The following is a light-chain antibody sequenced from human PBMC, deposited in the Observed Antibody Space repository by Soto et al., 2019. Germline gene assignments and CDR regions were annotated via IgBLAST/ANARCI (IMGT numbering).Light chain of an antibody. CDR3: QQNGALPPT. V-gene: IGKV3-20*01. J-gene: IGKJ1*01. CDR2: DTS. Sequence: EVVLTQSPGTLSLSPGASATLSCRASQSVISNFLAWYQQKPTQAPRLLIYDTSTRATGIPDRFSVSGSGTDFTLTISRLEPEDFAVYYCQQNGALPPTFGQGTKVEIK. CDR1: QSVISNF.